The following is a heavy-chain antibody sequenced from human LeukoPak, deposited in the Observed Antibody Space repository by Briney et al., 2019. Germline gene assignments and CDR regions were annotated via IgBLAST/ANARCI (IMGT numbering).Heavy chain of an antibody. V-gene: IGHV6-1*01. J-gene: IGHJ4*02. CDR2: TYYRSKLYN. CDR3: ARSAGHFDY. CDR1: GDSFSSNSAA. Sequence: SQTLSLTCAISGDSFSSNSAAWDWVRQSPSRGLEWLGRTYYRSKLYNDYTLAVKSLISINPDTSKNQFSLQLNSVTPEDMAVYYCARSAGHFDYWGQGTLVTVSS.